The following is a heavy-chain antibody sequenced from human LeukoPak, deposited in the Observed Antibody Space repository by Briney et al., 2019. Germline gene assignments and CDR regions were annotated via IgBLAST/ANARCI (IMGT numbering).Heavy chain of an antibody. CDR3: ARVFVAAADPLDY. J-gene: IGHJ4*02. D-gene: IGHD6-13*01. CDR2: INHSGST. V-gene: IGHV4-34*01. CDR1: GGSFSGYY. Sequence: SETLSLTCAAYGGSFSGYYWSWIRQPPGKGLEWIGEINHSGSTNYNPSLKSRVTISVDTSKNQFSLKLSSVTAADTAVYYCARVFVAAADPLDYWGQGTLVTVSS.